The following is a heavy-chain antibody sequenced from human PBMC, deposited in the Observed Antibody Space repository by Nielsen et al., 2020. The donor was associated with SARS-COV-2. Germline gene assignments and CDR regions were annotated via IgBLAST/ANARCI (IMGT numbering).Heavy chain of an antibody. D-gene: IGHD1-26*01. CDR3: VKWVELDFGYYYYGMDV. CDR2: INRSGGST. CDR1: GFTFDNYA. J-gene: IGHJ6*02. Sequence: GGFLRLSCAASGFTFDNYAMTWFRQAPGKGLELVSVINRSGGSTYYADSVNGRFTISRDNSRNTLYLQLNSLRVEDTAVYYCVKWVELDFGYYYYGMDVWGQGTTVTVSS. V-gene: IGHV3-23*01.